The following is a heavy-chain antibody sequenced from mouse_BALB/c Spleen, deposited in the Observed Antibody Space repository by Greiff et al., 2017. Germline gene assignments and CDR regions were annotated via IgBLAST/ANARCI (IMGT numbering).Heavy chain of an antibody. D-gene: IGHD1-1*01. V-gene: IGHV5-17*02. Sequence: EVKLMESGGGLVQPGGSRKLSCAASGFTFSSFGMHWVRQAPEKGLEWVAYISSGSSTIYYADTVKGRFTISRDNPKNTLFLQMTSLRSEDTAMYYCARDTTVGFDYWGQGTTLTVSS. CDR2: ISSGSSTI. CDR3: ARDTTVGFDY. J-gene: IGHJ2*01. CDR1: GFTFSSFG.